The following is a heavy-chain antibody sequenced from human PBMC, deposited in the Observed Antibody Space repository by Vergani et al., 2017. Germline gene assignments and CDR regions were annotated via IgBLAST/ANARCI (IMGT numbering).Heavy chain of an antibody. CDR3: AKDTSGYSYGYPDY. J-gene: IGHJ4*02. D-gene: IGHD5-18*01. CDR1: GFTFSSYG. V-gene: IGHV3-33*06. Sequence: QVQLVESGGGVVQPGRSLRLSCAASGFTFSSYGMHWVRQAPGKGLEWVAVIWYDGSNKYHADSVKGRFTISRDNSKNTLYLQMNSLRAEDTAVYYCAKDTSGYSYGYPDYWGQGTLVTVSS. CDR2: IWYDGSNK.